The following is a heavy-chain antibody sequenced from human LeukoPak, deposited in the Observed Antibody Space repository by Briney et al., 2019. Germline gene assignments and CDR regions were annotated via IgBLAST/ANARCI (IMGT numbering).Heavy chain of an antibody. CDR3: ARRGYCSGGSCYGSYFDY. V-gene: IGHV5-51*01. D-gene: IGHD2-15*01. J-gene: IGHJ4*02. CDR1: GHSFTSYW. CDR2: IYPGDSDT. Sequence: GESLKISCKGSGHSFTSYWIGWVRQMPGKGLEWMGIIYPGDSDTRYSPSFQGQVTISADKSISTAYLQWSSLKASDTAMYYCARRGYCSGGSCYGSYFDYWGQGTLVTVSS.